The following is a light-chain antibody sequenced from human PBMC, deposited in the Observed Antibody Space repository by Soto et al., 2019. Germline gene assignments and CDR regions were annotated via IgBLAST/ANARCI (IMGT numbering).Light chain of an antibody. J-gene: IGKJ1*01. CDR1: QSISGW. V-gene: IGKV1-5*01. CDR2: DVL. CDR3: LEYNSYLWT. Sequence: DIQMTQYPSTLSACIGDRVTITYRPRQSISGWFAWYQQNPGKSPKLLIYDVLILEIRVPSRFSGSGSATEFTLTISSLQPDDFATYYCLEYNSYLWTFGQGTKVDIK.